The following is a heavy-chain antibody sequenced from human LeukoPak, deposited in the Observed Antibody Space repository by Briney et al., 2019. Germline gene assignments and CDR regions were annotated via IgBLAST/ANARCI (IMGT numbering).Heavy chain of an antibody. CDR2: IKQDGSEK. CDR1: GFTFSSYW. J-gene: IGHJ6*03. V-gene: IGHV3-7*01. D-gene: IGHD2-2*01. Sequence: PGGSLRLSCAAPGFTFSSYWMSWVRQAPGKGLEWVANIKQDGSEKYYVDSVKGRFTISRDNAKNSLYLQMNSLRAEDTAVYYCARLSYCSSTSCYFAGYYYYYMDVWGKGTTVTVSS. CDR3: ARLSYCSSTSCYFAGYYYYYMDV.